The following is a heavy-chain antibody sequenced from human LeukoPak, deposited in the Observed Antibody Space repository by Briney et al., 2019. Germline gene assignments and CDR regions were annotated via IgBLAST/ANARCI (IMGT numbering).Heavy chain of an antibody. J-gene: IGHJ4*02. Sequence: AGGSLRLSCAASGFTFSSFAMHWVRQAPGKGLEWVAVISYDGSNKYYADSVKGRFTLSRDNSKNTLYLQMNSPRADDTAVYYCARDDRGVAAAGFFDYWGQGTLVTVSS. CDR3: ARDDRGVAAAGFFDY. CDR2: ISYDGSNK. CDR1: GFTFSSFA. D-gene: IGHD6-13*01. V-gene: IGHV3-30*04.